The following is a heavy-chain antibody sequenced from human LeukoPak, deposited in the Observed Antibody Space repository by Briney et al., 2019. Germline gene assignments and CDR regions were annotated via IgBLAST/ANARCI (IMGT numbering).Heavy chain of an antibody. J-gene: IGHJ4*02. Sequence: GSLSLSCAVSGVSISSNWMCWVRHPPPEGLEWVASIIDDGSRRNYVDSVKGRFTISRDNAQKSLYLEMDSLRADDTAVYYCARAFTSTVGYWGQETLVTVSS. CDR1: GVSISSNW. D-gene: IGHD4-23*01. V-gene: IGHV3-7*03. CDR3: ARAFTSTVGY. CDR2: IIDDGSRR.